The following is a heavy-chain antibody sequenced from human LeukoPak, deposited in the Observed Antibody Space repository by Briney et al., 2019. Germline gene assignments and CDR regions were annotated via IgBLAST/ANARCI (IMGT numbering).Heavy chain of an antibody. J-gene: IGHJ4*02. V-gene: IGHV7-4-1*02. D-gene: IGHD6-13*01. Sequence: GASVKVSCKASGYTFTGYYMHWVRQAPGQGLEWMGWINTNTGNPTYAQGFTGRFVFSLDTSVSTAYLQISSLKAEDTAVYYCARDEIAAAGTIDYWGQGTLVTVSS. CDR1: GYTFTGYY. CDR3: ARDEIAAAGTIDY. CDR2: INTNTGNP.